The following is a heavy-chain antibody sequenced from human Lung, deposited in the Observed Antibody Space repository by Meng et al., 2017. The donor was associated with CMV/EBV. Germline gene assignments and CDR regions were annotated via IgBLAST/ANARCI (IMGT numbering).Heavy chain of an antibody. D-gene: IGHD1-7*01. CDR2: TRNKASSYST. CDR1: GFTFSDYY. CDR3: DSTGTTTRYLDY. J-gene: IGHJ4*02. V-gene: IGHV3-72*01. Sequence: GESLKISCAASGFTFSDYYMDWVRQAPGKGLEWFGRTRNKASSYSTEYAASVKGRFSISRDDSKNSLYLQMNSLKVEDTAVYYCDSTGTTTRYLDYWGPGTLVTVSS.